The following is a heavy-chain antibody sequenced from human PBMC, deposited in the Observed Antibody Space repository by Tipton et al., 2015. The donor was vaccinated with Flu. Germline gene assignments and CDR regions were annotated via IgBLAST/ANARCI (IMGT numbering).Heavy chain of an antibody. CDR1: GYSIRSDYH. V-gene: IGHV4-38-2*01. CDR3: ARYSSSVATYWYFDL. D-gene: IGHD6-6*01. J-gene: IGHJ2*01. Sequence: LRLSCAVSGYSIRSDYHWGWIRQPPGKGLEWIGNIHHSGSTNYNPSFKSRVTISVDTSKNQFSLTLNSVTAADTAMYYCARYSSSVATYWYFDLWGRGTLVTVSS. CDR2: IHHSGST.